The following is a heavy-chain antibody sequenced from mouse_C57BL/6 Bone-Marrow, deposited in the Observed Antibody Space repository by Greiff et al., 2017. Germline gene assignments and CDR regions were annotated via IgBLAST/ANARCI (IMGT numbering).Heavy chain of an antibody. V-gene: IGHV5-4*01. CDR1: GFTFSSYA. CDR2: ISDGGSYT. J-gene: IGHJ4*01. D-gene: IGHD3-2*02. Sequence: DVKLVESGGGLVKPGGSLKLSCAASGFTFSSYAMSWVRQTPEQRLEWVATISDGGSYTYYPDNVKGRFTISRDNAKNNLYLQMSHLKSEDTAMYYCARDRDLDSSGAMDYWGQGTSVTVSS. CDR3: ARDRDLDSSGAMDY.